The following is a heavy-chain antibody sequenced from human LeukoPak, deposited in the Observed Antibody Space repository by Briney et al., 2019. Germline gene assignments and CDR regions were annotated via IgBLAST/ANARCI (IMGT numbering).Heavy chain of an antibody. Sequence: PGGSLRLSCAASGFTFSNAWMSWVRQAPGKGLEWVGRIKSKTDGGTTDYVAPVKGRFSISRGDSKNTLYLQMNGLKTEDTAVYYCTTVVGSSSSWEWYFDLWGRGTLVTVSS. CDR1: GFTFSNAW. J-gene: IGHJ2*01. V-gene: IGHV3-15*01. CDR3: TTVVGSSSSWEWYFDL. CDR2: IKSKTDGGTT. D-gene: IGHD2-2*01.